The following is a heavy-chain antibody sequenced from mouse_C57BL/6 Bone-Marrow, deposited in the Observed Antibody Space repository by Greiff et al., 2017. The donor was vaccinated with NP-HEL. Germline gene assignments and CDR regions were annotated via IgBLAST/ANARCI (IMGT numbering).Heavy chain of an antibody. CDR2: INYDGSST. J-gene: IGHJ4*01. D-gene: IGHD2-4*01. V-gene: IGHV5-16*01. Sequence: EVQLVESEGGLVQPGSSMKLSCTASGFTFSDYYMAWVRQVPDKGLEWVANINYDGSSTYYLDSLKSRFIISRDNAKNILYLQMSSLKSEDTATYYCAREGGLRRRTYAMDYWGQGTSVTVSS. CDR1: GFTFSDYY. CDR3: AREGGLRRRTYAMDY.